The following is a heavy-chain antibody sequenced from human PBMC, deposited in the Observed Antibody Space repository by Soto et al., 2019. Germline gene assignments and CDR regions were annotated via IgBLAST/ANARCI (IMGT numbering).Heavy chain of an antibody. CDR1: GVTLSSYA. CDR3: GNCELVAPFDY. D-gene: IGHD6-13*01. J-gene: IGHJ4*02. V-gene: IGHV3-23*01. Sequence: GGALRLSWAASGVTLSSYAMSWGRQAPGKGLEWVSAISGSGGSTYYADSVKGRFTISRDNSKNTLYLQMNSLRAEDTAVYYCGNCELVAPFDYSGQGTLVTVSS. CDR2: ISGSGGST.